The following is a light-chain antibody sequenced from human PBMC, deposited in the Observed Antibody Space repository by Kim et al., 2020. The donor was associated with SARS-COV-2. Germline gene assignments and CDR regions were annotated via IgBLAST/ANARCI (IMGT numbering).Light chain of an antibody. CDR2: QDS. J-gene: IGLJ1*01. CDR3: QAWVSSTGV. V-gene: IGLV3-1*01. CDR1: KLGDKY. Sequence: SYELTQPPSVSVSPGQTASITCSGDKLGDKYACWYQQKPGQSPVLVIYQDSKRLSGIPERFSGSNSGNTATLTISGTQAMDEADYYCQAWVSSTGVFGTG.